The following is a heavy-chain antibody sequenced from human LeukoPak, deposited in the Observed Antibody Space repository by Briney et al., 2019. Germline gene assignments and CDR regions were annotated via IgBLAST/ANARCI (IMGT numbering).Heavy chain of an antibody. CDR1: GLTFSTYP. D-gene: IGHD3-22*01. CDR3: FTGRHYYYDS. Sequence: GGSLRLSCAASGLTFSTYPIHWVRQAPDEGLEWVAVITHDGGGQYYADSVKGRFTISRDNSKNTVFLHMNSLRPEDTAVYYCFTGRHYYYDSWGQGTLVTVSS. V-gene: IGHV3-30*01. J-gene: IGHJ5*01. CDR2: ITHDGGGQ.